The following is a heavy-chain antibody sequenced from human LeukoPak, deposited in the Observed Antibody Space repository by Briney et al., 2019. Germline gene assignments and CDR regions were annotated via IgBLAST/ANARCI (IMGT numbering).Heavy chain of an antibody. CDR1: GGSFSGYY. D-gene: IGHD6-19*01. Sequence: PSETLSLTCAVYGGSFSGYYWSWIRQPPGKGLEWIGEINHSGSTNYNPSLKSRVTISVDTSKNQFSLKLSSVTAADTAVYYCARGGAVAPLRGYYYYYGMDVWGQGTTVTVSS. CDR2: INHSGST. V-gene: IGHV4-34*01. CDR3: ARGGAVAPLRGYYYYYGMDV. J-gene: IGHJ6*02.